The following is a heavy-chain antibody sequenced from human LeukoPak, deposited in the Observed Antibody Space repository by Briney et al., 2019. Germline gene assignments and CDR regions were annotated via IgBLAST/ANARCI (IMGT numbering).Heavy chain of an antibody. J-gene: IGHJ4*02. CDR3: AKDGVNGGLFEY. CDR1: GFTFSTYH. V-gene: IGHV3-30*18. Sequence: GRSLRLSCGASGFTFSTYHMHWVRQAPGKGLEWVAVISNDVRDKWYTDSVKGRFTISRDNSKNTLYLQINSLRTEDTGVYYCAKDGVNGGLFEYWGQGTLVTVSS. D-gene: IGHD3-3*01. CDR2: ISNDVRDK.